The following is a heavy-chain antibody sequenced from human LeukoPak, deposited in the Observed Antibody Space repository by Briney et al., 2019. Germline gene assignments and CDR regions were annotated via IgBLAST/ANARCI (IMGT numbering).Heavy chain of an antibody. CDR1: GFTFNSYS. CDR3: ARERTGPLRSGYYDSFLH. V-gene: IGHV3-21*01. J-gene: IGHJ4*02. Sequence: KTGGSLRLSCAASGFTFNSYSLNWVRQAPGKGLEWVSSISSSSGYIYYADSVKGRFTISRDNAKNSVYLQMNSLRAEDTAVYYCARERTGPLRSGYYDSFLHWGQGTLVTVSS. D-gene: IGHD3-3*01. CDR2: ISSSSGYI.